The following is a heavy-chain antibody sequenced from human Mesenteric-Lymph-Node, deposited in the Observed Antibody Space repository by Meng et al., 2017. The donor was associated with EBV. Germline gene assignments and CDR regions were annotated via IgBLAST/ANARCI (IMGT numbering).Heavy chain of an antibody. CDR3: ARGKGNREGTNDEWFDP. D-gene: IGHD5-24*01. CDR1: GGSISSGGYY. CDR2: VYYSGST. V-gene: IGHV4-61*08. J-gene: IGHJ5*02. Sequence: QVQLQESGPGLVKPSQTLSLTCAVSGGSISSGGYYWSWIRQPPGRGLEWIGYVYYSGSTDYNPSLKSRVTISLDTSMKHFSLMLNSVTAADTAIYYCARGKGNREGTNDEWFDPWGQGILVTVSS.